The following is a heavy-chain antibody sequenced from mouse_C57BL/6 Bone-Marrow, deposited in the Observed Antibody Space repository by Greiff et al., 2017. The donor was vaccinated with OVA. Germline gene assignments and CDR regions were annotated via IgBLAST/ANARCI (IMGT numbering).Heavy chain of an antibody. V-gene: IGHV14-2*01. CDR1: GFNINDYY. D-gene: IGHD2-12*01. J-gene: IGHJ3*01. Sequence: VQLQQSGAELVKPGASVKLSCTASGFNINDYYMHWVKQRTEQGLEWIGRIDPGGGETKYAAKFKGQATITEDTSSNTAYLQLSSLTSEDTAVYYCALPYVFAYWGQGTPVTVSA. CDR2: IDPGGGET. CDR3: ALPYVFAY.